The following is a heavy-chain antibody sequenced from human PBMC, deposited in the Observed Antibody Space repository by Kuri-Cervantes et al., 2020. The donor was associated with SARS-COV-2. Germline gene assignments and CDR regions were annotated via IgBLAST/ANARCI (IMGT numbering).Heavy chain of an antibody. J-gene: IGHJ4*02. CDR1: GFNFNFYG. V-gene: IGHV3-23*01. Sequence: GGSLRLSCAASGFNFNFYGMTWVRQAPGKGLEWVSAISGSGGSTYYADSVKGRFTISRDNSKNTLYLQMNSLRAEDTAVYYCAKEDPNYYDSSGYYSPGGSWGQGTLVTVSS. D-gene: IGHD3-22*01. CDR2: ISGSGGST. CDR3: AKEDPNYYDSSGYYSPGGS.